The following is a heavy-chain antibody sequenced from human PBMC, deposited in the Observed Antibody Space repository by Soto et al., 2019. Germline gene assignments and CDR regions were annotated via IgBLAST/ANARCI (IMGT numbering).Heavy chain of an antibody. CDR1: GGSISSSSYY. V-gene: IGHV4-39*01. J-gene: IGHJ6*02. Sequence: SETLSLTCTVSGGSISSSSYYWGWIRQPPGKGLEWIGSIYYSGSTYYNPSLKSRVTISVDTSKNQFSLKLSSVTVADTAVYYCARLDYSNTNYYYYYGMDVWGQGTTVTVSS. D-gene: IGHD4-4*01. CDR3: ARLDYSNTNYYYYYGMDV. CDR2: IYYSGST.